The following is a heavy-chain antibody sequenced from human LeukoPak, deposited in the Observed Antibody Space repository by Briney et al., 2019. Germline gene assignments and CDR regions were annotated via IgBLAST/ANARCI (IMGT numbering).Heavy chain of an antibody. J-gene: IGHJ6*02. CDR2: IIPIFGTA. Sequence: SVKVSCKASGGTFSSYAISWVRQAPGQGLEWMGGIIPIFGTANYAQKFQGRVTITADESTSTAYMELSSLRSEDTAVYYCARAEGYCSSTSCYAYYGMDVWGQGTTVTVSS. CDR1: GGTFSSYA. D-gene: IGHD2-2*01. CDR3: ARAEGYCSSTSCYAYYGMDV. V-gene: IGHV1-69*13.